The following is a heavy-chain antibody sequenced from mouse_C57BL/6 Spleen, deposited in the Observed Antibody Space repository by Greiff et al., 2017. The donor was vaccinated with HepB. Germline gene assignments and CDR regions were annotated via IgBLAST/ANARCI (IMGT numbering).Heavy chain of an antibody. V-gene: IGHV1-77*01. CDR2: IGPGSGST. J-gene: IGHJ1*03. CDR3: ARLEGLPYWYFDV. D-gene: IGHD2-4*01. CDR1: GYTFTDYY. Sequence: VKLVESGAELVKPGASVKISCKASGYTFTDYYINWVKQRPGQGLEWIGKIGPGSGSTYYTEKFKGKATLTADKSSSTAYMQLSSLTSEDSAVYFCARLEGLPYWYFDVWGTGTTVTVSS.